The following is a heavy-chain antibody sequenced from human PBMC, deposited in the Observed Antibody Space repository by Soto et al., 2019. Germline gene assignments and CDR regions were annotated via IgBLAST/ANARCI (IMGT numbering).Heavy chain of an antibody. Sequence: QVQLQESGPGLVMPSQTLSLTCSVSRAFINSGGFYYSWIRQPPGKGLEWLGYIFHSGSTLYNPSLRGRLTLSADTSRNQLSLHLTSVTAADTAVYYCVIGGIAGHWFDPWGQGILVTVSS. CDR1: RAFINSGGFY. V-gene: IGHV4-31*03. J-gene: IGHJ5*02. CDR2: IFHSGST. D-gene: IGHD2-15*01. CDR3: VIGGIAGHWFDP.